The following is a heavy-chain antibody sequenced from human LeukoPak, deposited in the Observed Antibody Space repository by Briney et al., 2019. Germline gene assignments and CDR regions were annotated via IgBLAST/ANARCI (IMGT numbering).Heavy chain of an antibody. CDR1: GYTFTGYY. D-gene: IGHD3-22*01. V-gene: IGHV1-2*02. J-gene: IGHJ3*02. Sequence: ASVKVSCKASGYTFTGYYMHWVRQAPGQGLEWMGWINPNSGGTNYAQTFQGRVTMTRDTSISTAYMELSRLRSDDTAVYYCARARYYYDSSGARAGPAFDIWGQGTMVTVSS. CDR3: ARARYYYDSSGARAGPAFDI. CDR2: INPNSGGT.